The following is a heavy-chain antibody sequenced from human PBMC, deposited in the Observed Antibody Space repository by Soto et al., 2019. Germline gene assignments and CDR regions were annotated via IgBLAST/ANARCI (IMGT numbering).Heavy chain of an antibody. CDR3: ARDSLVGHITGTTYNWFDL. Sequence: GGSLRLSCAASGFTFSDYYMSWIRQAPGKGLEWVSYISSSGSTIYYADSVKGRFTISRDNAKNSLYLQMNSVRAEDTAVYYCARDSLVGHITGTTYNWFDLWGHGTLVTVSS. J-gene: IGHJ5*02. CDR1: GFTFSDYY. V-gene: IGHV3-11*01. D-gene: IGHD1-7*01. CDR2: ISSSGSTI.